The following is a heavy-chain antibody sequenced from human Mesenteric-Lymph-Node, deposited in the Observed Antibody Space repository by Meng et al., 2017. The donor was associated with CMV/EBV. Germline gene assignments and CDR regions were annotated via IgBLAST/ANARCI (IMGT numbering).Heavy chain of an antibody. V-gene: IGHV3-30-3*01. CDR2: VSFDGTNE. CDR3: ARGSSRITMKVAVY. Sequence: GGSLRLSCAASEFTFSSYSMNWVRQAPGKGLEWVAAVSFDGTNEDYADSVKGRFTISRDNSKEMLYLQMHSLRPEDTAVYYCARGSSRITMKVAVYWGQGTLVTVSS. D-gene: IGHD3-22*01. CDR1: EFTFSSYS. J-gene: IGHJ4*02.